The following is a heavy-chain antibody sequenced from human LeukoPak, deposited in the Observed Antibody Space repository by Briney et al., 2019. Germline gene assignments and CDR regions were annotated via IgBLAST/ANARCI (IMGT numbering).Heavy chain of an antibody. CDR3: ATDFLTVAADNWFDP. CDR2: IHDSGST. J-gene: IGHJ5*02. V-gene: IGHV4-39*07. D-gene: IGHD6-19*01. Sequence: SETLSLTCTVSGGSIISSSYYWGWIRQPPGQGLEWIGSIHDSGSTYHNPSLKSRVTISTDTSKNQFSLKLTSVTAADTAVYYCATDFLTVAADNWFDPWGQGTLVTVSS. CDR1: GGSIISSSYY.